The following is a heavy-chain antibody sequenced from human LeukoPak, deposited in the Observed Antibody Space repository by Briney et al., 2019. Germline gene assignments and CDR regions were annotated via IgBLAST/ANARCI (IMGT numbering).Heavy chain of an antibody. CDR2: ISYDGSNK. CDR1: GFTFSSYG. CDR3: ARDQEGQSRGHSSSWYGH. Sequence: PGGSLRLSCAASGFTFSSYGMHWVRQAPGKGLEWVAVISYDGSNKYYADSVKGRFTISRDNSKNTLYLQMNSLRAEDTAVYYCARDQEGQSRGHSSSWYGHWGQGTLVTVSS. V-gene: IGHV3-30*03. J-gene: IGHJ5*02. D-gene: IGHD6-13*01.